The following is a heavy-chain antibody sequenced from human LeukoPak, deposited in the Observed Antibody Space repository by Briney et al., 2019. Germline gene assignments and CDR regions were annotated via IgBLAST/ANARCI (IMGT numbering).Heavy chain of an antibody. D-gene: IGHD3-22*01. Sequence: SETLSPTCTVSGASITDYYWGWIRQPPGKGLEWIGYIYTSGSTNYNPSLKSRVTISVDTSNNQLSLKLSSVTAADTAVYYCARLSHYYDGRGRYMDVWGIGTTVTVSS. CDR1: GASITDYY. V-gene: IGHV4-4*09. CDR3: ARLSHYYDGRGRYMDV. J-gene: IGHJ6*03. CDR2: IYTSGST.